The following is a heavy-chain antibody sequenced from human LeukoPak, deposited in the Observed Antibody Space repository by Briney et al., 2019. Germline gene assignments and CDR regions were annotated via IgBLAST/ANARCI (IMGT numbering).Heavy chain of an antibody. CDR2: IRHDGSAR. V-gene: IGHV3-7*01. Sequence: PGGSLRLSCAASGFTVNSYWMTWVRQAPGKGLEWVANIRHDGSARYYADSVKGRFTISRDDAKNSLFLQMNSLRADDTALYYCARDNSGFDYWGKGTLVTVSS. J-gene: IGHJ4*02. CDR3: ARDNSGFDY. CDR1: GFTVNSYW. D-gene: IGHD6-19*01.